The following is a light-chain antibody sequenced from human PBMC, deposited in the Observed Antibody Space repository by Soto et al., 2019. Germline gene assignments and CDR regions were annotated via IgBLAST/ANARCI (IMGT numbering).Light chain of an antibody. CDR2: EGT. CDR1: SSDVGGYNL. Sequence: QSALTQPASVSGSPGQSITISCTGTSSDVGGYNLVSWYQQHPGKAPKLIIYEGTKRPSGVSNRFSGSKSGSTASLTISGLLAGDEADYFCCSYAGNNTVVFGGGTKLTVL. V-gene: IGLV2-23*01. J-gene: IGLJ2*01. CDR3: CSYAGNNTVV.